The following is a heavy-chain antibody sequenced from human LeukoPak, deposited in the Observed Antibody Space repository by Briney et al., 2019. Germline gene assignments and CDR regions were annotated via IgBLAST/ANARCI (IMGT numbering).Heavy chain of an antibody. Sequence: SETLSLTCTVSGGSISSGGYYWSWIRQPPGKGLEWIGYIYHSGSTYYSPSLKSRVTISVDRSKNQFSLKLSSVTAADTAVYYCARGAVSGDAFDIWGQGTMVTVSS. J-gene: IGHJ3*02. D-gene: IGHD6-19*01. CDR2: IYHSGST. CDR3: ARGAVSGDAFDI. CDR1: GGSISSGGYY. V-gene: IGHV4-30-2*01.